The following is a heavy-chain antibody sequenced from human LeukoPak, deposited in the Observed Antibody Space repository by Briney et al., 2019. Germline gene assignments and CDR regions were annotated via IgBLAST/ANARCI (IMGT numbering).Heavy chain of an antibody. CDR1: GFTFSDYW. CDR2: IKYDGDEE. D-gene: IGHD6-13*01. J-gene: IGHJ4*02. V-gene: IGHV3-7*01. CDR3: KSGGAAPGSFDD. Sequence: GGSLRLSCAASGFTFSDYWMSWMRQAPGKGLEWVANIKYDGDEEYYVDSVKGRFTISRDNAKNSLYLQLNSLRVEDTAVYYCKSGGAAPGSFDDWGQGTLVTVSP.